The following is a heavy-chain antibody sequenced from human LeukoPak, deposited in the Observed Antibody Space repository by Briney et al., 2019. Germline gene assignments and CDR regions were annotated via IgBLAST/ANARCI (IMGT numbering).Heavy chain of an antibody. Sequence: GGSLRLSCAASGFTFTSYGMHWVRQAPGKGLEWVALITYDGYYKHYSDSVKGRFTISSDTSKNTMYLQMNSLRAEDTAVYYCARDLSPVVRASPMGYWGQGTLVTVSS. D-gene: IGHD3-10*01. CDR2: ITYDGYYK. CDR1: GFTFTSYG. J-gene: IGHJ4*02. CDR3: ARDLSPVVRASPMGY. V-gene: IGHV3-30*03.